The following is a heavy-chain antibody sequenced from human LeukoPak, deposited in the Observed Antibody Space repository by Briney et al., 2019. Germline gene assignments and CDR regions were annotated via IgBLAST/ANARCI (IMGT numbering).Heavy chain of an antibody. D-gene: IGHD3-22*01. CDR1: GFTFSSYA. V-gene: IGHV3-23*01. CDR2: ISGSGGST. Sequence: GRSLRLPCAASGFTFSSYAMHWVRQAPGKGLEWVSAISGSGGSTYYADSVKGRFTISRDNSKNTLYLQMNSLRAEDTAVYYCAKDPSHYYDSSGYSNYWGQGTLVTVSS. CDR3: AKDPSHYYDSSGYSNY. J-gene: IGHJ4*02.